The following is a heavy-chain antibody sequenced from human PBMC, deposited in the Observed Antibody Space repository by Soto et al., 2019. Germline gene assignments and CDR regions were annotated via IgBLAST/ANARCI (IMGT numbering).Heavy chain of an antibody. CDR3: AREYYGSGSPYGMDV. D-gene: IGHD3-10*01. Sequence: SVKVSCKASGGTFSSYAISWVRQAPGQGLEWMGGIIPIFGTANYAQKFQGRVTITADESTGTAYMELSSLRSEDTAVYYCAREYYGSGSPYGMDVWGQGTTVTVS. CDR1: GGTFSSYA. CDR2: IIPIFGTA. V-gene: IGHV1-69*13. J-gene: IGHJ6*02.